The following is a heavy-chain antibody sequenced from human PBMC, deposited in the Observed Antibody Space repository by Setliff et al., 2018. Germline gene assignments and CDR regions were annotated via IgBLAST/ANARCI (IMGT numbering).Heavy chain of an antibody. Sequence: ASVKVSCKASGYTFTGYGISWVRQAPGQGLEWMGWISAYNGNTNYAQKLQGRVTMTTDTSTSTAYMELRSLRSDDTAVYYCARGAYSSSWYVGGVYGYWGQGTLVTVSS. CDR2: ISAYNGNT. CDR3: ARGAYSSSWYVGGVYGY. V-gene: IGHV1-18*01. D-gene: IGHD6-13*01. CDR1: GYTFTGYG. J-gene: IGHJ4*02.